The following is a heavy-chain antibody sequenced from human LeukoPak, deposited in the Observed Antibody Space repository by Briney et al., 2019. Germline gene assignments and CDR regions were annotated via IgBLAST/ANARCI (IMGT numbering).Heavy chain of an antibody. J-gene: IGHJ4*02. CDR2: ISGGGGST. CDR3: ARRGYYDNSGYDY. Sequence: GGSLRLSCAASGFTFSSSAMSWVRQAPGKGLEWLSTISGGGGSTYYADSVKGRFTISRDNAKNSLYLQMNSLRAEDTAVYYCARRGYYDNSGYDYWGQGTLVTVSS. V-gene: IGHV3-23*01. CDR1: GFTFSSSA. D-gene: IGHD3-22*01.